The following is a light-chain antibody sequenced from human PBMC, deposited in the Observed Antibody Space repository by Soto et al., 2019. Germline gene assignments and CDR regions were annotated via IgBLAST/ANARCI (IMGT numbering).Light chain of an antibody. CDR3: CSYAGTYTDV. CDR2: EVT. Sequence: QSALTQPRSVSGSPGQSVTISCTGTSSDVGGYNYVSWYQQHPGKAPKLMIYEVTRRPSGVPDRFSGSKSGSTATLIISGLQAEDEADYYCCSYAGTYTDVFGAGTKVTVL. CDR1: SSDVGGYNY. J-gene: IGLJ1*01. V-gene: IGLV2-11*01.